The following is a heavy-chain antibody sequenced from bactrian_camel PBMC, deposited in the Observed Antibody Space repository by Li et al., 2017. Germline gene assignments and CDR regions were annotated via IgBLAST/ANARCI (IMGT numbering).Heavy chain of an antibody. V-gene: IGHV3S53*01. CDR3: AASITPYRLV. CDR1: GDIYSSCG. D-gene: IGHD1*01. CDR2: FASDGST. Sequence: HVQLVESGGGLVQPGGSLRLSCAASGDIYSSCGMGWYRQAPGKEREWISSFASDGSTSYSDSVKGRFTISKDNAKNTLYLQMNSLDPDDTAVYYCAASITPYRLVIGARGPRSPSP. J-gene: IGHJ6*01.